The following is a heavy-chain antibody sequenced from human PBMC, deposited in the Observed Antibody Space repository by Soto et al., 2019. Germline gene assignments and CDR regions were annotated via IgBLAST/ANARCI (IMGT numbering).Heavy chain of an antibody. J-gene: IGHJ3*02. D-gene: IGHD6-13*01. CDR2: IRSKATSYET. V-gene: IGHV3-73*01. Sequence: GGSLRLSCAASGLTFSDSAMHWVRQASGKGLEWVGRIRSKATSYETEYAASVKGRLTISRDDSKNTAYLQMNSLKTEDTAVYYCARPGIPAAGTAFDIWGQGTMVTVSS. CDR3: ARPGIPAAGTAFDI. CDR1: GLTFSDSA.